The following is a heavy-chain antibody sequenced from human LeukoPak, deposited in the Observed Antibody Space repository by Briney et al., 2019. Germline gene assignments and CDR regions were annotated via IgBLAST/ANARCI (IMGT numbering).Heavy chain of an antibody. Sequence: ASVKVSCKASGYTFTSYYVHWVRQAPGQGLEWMGIINPSGGSTSYAQKFQGRVTMTRDTSTSTVYMELSSLRSEDTAVYYCARVHKRGSSYGLDFDYWDQGTLVTVSS. J-gene: IGHJ4*02. D-gene: IGHD5-18*01. V-gene: IGHV1-46*01. CDR2: INPSGGST. CDR1: GYTFTSYY. CDR3: ARVHKRGSSYGLDFDY.